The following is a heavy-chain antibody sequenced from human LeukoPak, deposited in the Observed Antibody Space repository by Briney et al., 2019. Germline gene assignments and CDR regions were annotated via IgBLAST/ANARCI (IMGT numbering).Heavy chain of an antibody. D-gene: IGHD3-16*01. CDR2: ISSSSSYI. V-gene: IGHV3-21*01. J-gene: IGHJ4*02. CDR3: AREEGVLYAY. CDR1: GFTFSSYS. Sequence: GGSLRLSCAASGFTFSSYSMNWVRQAPGKGLEWVSSISSSSSYIYYADSVKGRFTISRDNAKDSLYLQMNSLRAEDTAVYYCAREEGVLYAYWGQGTLVTVSS.